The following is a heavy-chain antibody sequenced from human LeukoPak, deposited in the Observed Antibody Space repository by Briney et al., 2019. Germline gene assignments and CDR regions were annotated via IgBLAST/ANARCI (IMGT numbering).Heavy chain of an antibody. CDR2: IYHSGST. CDR1: GGSISSGGSS. CDR3: ARASYSSSSQCLDY. Sequence: PSETLSLTCAVSGGSISSGGSSWSWIRQPPGKGLEWIGYIYHSGSTYYNPSLKSRVTISVDRSKNQFSLKLSSVTAADTAVYYCARASYSSSSQCLDYWGQGTLVTVSS. V-gene: IGHV4-30-2*01. D-gene: IGHD6-13*01. J-gene: IGHJ4*02.